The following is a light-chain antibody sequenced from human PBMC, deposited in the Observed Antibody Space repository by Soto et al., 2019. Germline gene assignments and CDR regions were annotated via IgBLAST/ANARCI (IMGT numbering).Light chain of an antibody. Sequence: DIQMTQSPSSLSASVGDRVTITCRASQSFSTWLAWYQQKPGKAPKVLIYGASSLQSGVPLRFSGSGSGTDFTLTISSLEPEDFATYYCQESYSTLWGTCGQGTKVDIK. CDR1: QSFSTW. CDR2: GAS. J-gene: IGKJ1*01. CDR3: QESYSTLWGT. V-gene: IGKV1-39*01.